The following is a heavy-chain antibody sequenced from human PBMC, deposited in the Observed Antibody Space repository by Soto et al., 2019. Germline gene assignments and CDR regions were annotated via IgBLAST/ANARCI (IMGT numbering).Heavy chain of an antibody. V-gene: IGHV4-34*01. CDR1: GGSFSGYY. J-gene: IGHJ4*02. Sequence: QVQLQQWGAGLLKPSETLSLTCAVYGGSFSGYYWSWIRQPPGKGLEWIGEINHSGSTNYNPSLKSPFTISVDTSKNQFSLKLSSVTAADTAVYYCARVFCGGDCYPWASDYWGQGTLVTVSS. CDR3: ARVFCGGDCYPWASDY. D-gene: IGHD2-21*02. CDR2: INHSGST.